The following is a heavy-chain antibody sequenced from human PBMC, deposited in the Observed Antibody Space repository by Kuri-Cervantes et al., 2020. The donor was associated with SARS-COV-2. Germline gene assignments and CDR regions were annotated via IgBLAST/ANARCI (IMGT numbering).Heavy chain of an antibody. V-gene: IGHV4-59*08. Sequence: SETLSLTCTVPGGSISSYYWSWIRQPPGKGLEWIGYIYYSGSTNYNPSLKSRVTISVDTSKNQFSLKLSSVTAADTAVYYCARHRVHVYFDYWGQGTLVTVSS. J-gene: IGHJ4*02. CDR3: ARHRVHVYFDY. CDR2: IYYSGST. D-gene: IGHD1-1*01. CDR1: GGSISSYY.